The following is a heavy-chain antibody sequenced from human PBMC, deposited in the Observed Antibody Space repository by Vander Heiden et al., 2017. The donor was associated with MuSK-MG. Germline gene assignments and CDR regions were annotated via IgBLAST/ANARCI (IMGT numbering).Heavy chain of an antibody. CDR1: VYSFTPYW. D-gene: IGHD2-2*01. CDR2: IHPGDSNT. Sequence: EVQLVQSGAEVKKPGESLKIPCKGPVYSFTPYWIGSVRQMPGKGLEWMGIIHPGDSNTRYSPSFQGQVTISVDKSITTAYLQWSRLKASDTAIYYCARGYCSSTKCYAAFDYWGQGTLVTVSS. CDR3: ARGYCSSTKCYAAFDY. J-gene: IGHJ4*02. V-gene: IGHV5-51*03.